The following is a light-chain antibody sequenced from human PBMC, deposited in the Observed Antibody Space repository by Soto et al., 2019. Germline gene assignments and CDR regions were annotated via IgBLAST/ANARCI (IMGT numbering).Light chain of an antibody. J-gene: IGKJ1*01. CDR3: QQSFSPLWT. CDR1: QSISNY. Sequence: DLQMTQSPSSLSASVGDRVTITCRASQSISNYLNWYQQKPGKAPKLLIYAASSMQSGVPSRFSGSGSETDFTLTFSSLQPDDSATYYCQQSFSPLWTFGQGTKVEV. V-gene: IGKV1-39*01. CDR2: AAS.